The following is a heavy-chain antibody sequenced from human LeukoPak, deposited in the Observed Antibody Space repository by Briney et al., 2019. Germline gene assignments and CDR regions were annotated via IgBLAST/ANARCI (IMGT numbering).Heavy chain of an antibody. CDR1: GFTFDDYA. Sequence: PGRSLRLSCAASGFTFDDYAMHWVRQAPGNGLEGVSGISWNSGSIGYADSVKGRFTISRDNAKNSLYLQMNSLRAEDTASYYCARSPSYCSGGRCYVSHYFDYWGQGTLATVSS. CDR2: ISWNSGSI. CDR3: ARSPSYCSGGRCYVSHYFDY. J-gene: IGHJ4*02. D-gene: IGHD2-15*01. V-gene: IGHV3-9*01.